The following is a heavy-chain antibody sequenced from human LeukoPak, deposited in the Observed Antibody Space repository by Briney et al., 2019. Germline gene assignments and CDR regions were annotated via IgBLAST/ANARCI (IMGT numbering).Heavy chain of an antibody. J-gene: IGHJ4*02. D-gene: IGHD3/OR15-3a*01. CDR3: ARQTGSGLFILP. V-gene: IGHV4-39*01. Sequence: SETLSLTCTVSGVSISSSNSYWGWIRQPPGKGLEWIGSIYYSGNTYYNASLKSQVSISIDTSKNQFSLRLTSVTAAVTAVYYCARQTGSGLFILPGGQGTLVTVSS. CDR2: IYYSGNT. CDR1: GVSISSSNSY.